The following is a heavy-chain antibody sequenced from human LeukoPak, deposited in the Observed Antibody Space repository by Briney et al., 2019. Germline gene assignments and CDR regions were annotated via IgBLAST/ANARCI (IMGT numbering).Heavy chain of an antibody. CDR1: GFTFSSYW. CDR3: AVGYGSGSSNDAFDM. Sequence: GGSLRLSCAASGFTFSSYWMSWVRQAPGKGLEWVANIKQDGSEKYYVDSVKGRFTISRDNAKNSLYLQMNSLRAEDTAVYYCAVGYGSGSSNDAFDMWGQGTMVTVSS. CDR2: IKQDGSEK. D-gene: IGHD3-10*01. V-gene: IGHV3-7*03. J-gene: IGHJ3*02.